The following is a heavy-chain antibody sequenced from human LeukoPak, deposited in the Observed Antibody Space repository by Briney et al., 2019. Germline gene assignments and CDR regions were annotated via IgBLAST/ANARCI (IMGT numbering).Heavy chain of an antibody. Sequence: GGSLRLSCAASGFTFSSYGMNWVRQAPGKGLEWVSSISSTSSYIYYADSMKGRFTISRDNAKNSLYLQMNSLRAEDTAVYYCARDGDYDYIWGSYRYRFDYWGQGTLVTVSS. J-gene: IGHJ4*02. V-gene: IGHV3-21*01. D-gene: IGHD3-16*02. CDR2: ISSTSSYI. CDR1: GFTFSSYG. CDR3: ARDGDYDYIWGSYRYRFDY.